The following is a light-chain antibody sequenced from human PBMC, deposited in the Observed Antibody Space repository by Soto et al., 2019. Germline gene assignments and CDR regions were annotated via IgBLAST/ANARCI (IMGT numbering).Light chain of an antibody. CDR2: GAS. Sequence: EIVLTQSPGTLSLSPGERATLSCRASQSVSNNYLAWYQQKPGQAPRLLIYGASSRATGIPDRFSGSGSGTDFTLTVSRLEPEDFAVYYCHHFGSSPRTFGQGPKVEIK. CDR1: QSVSNNY. V-gene: IGKV3-20*01. CDR3: HHFGSSPRT. J-gene: IGKJ1*01.